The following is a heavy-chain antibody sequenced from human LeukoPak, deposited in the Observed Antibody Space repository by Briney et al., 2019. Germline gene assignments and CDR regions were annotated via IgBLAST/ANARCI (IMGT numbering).Heavy chain of an antibody. CDR1: GFTFSSYW. J-gene: IGHJ4*02. D-gene: IGHD3-9*01. CDR2: INTDGSST. CDR3: ARGHSYYDILNNGDY. V-gene: IGHV3-74*01. Sequence: GGSLRLSCAASGFTFSSYWMHWVRQAPGKGLVWVSRINTDGSSTSYADSVKGRFTISRDNAKNTLYLQMNSLRAEDTAVYYCARGHSYYDILNNGDYWGQGTLVTVSS.